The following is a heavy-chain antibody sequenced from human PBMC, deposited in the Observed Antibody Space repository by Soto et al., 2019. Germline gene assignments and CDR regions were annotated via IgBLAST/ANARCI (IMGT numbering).Heavy chain of an antibody. V-gene: IGHV1-69*01. D-gene: IGHD2-21*02. CDR2: IIPIFGTA. Sequence: QVQLVQSGAEVKKPGSSVKVSCKASGGTFSSYAISWVRQAPGQGLEWMGGIIPIFGTANYAQKFQGRVRINEDEYTSTAYMELSSLRSEDTAVYYCARVEVVTAIPDHYYYYYGMDVWGQGTTVTVSS. J-gene: IGHJ6*02. CDR3: ARVEVVTAIPDHYYYYYGMDV. CDR1: GGTFSSYA.